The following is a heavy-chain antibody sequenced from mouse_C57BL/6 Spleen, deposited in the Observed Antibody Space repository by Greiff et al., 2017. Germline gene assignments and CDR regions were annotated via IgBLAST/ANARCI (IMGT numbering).Heavy chain of an antibody. J-gene: IGHJ2*01. V-gene: IGHV1-82*01. D-gene: IGHD2-4*01. CDR1: GSAFSSSW. CDR3: ARYYDYRDY. CDR2: IYSGDGDT. Sequence: VKVVESGPELVKPGASVKISCKASGSAFSSSWMTWVKQRPGKGLEWIGRIYSGDGDTNYNGQFQGKTTLTADKSSSPAYMQLSILTSEYSAVYFCARYYDYRDYWGQGTTLTVSS.